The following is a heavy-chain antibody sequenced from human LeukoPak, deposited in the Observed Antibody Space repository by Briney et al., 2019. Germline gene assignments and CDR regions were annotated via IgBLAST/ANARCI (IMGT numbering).Heavy chain of an antibody. CDR3: AKDIQLST. D-gene: IGHD5-24*01. CDR2: ISGSGDST. J-gene: IGHJ3*01. Sequence: TGGSLRLSCTAAGLTFSSHAMTWVRQAPGKGLEWVSSISGSGDSTYHAEAVRGRFTISRDNSKNTLSLQMNSLRVEDTAMYFCAKDIQLSTWGLGTMVTVSS. V-gene: IGHV3-23*01. CDR1: GLTFSSHA.